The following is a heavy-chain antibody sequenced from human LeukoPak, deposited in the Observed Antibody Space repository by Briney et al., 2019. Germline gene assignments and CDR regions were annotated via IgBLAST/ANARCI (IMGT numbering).Heavy chain of an antibody. V-gene: IGHV4-38-2*02. CDR3: ARGKRELLRSDYFDY. D-gene: IGHD1-26*01. Sequence: SETLSLTCTVSDYSISSGYGYYWGWIRQPPGKGLEWIGNIYYTGSTYYNASLQSRVTISIDMSKNQFSLRLSSVTAADTAVYYCARGKRELLRSDYFDYWGQGTLVTVSS. J-gene: IGHJ4*02. CDR1: DYSISSGYGYY. CDR2: IYYTGST.